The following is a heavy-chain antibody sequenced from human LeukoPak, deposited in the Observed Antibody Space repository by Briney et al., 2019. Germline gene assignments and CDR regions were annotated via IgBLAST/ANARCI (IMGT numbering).Heavy chain of an antibody. D-gene: IGHD6-19*01. CDR2: IKQDGSEE. CDR3: ARGDSSGWQGDFDY. CDR1: GFTFSSYW. Sequence: QPGGSLRLSCAASGFTFSSYWMSWVRQAPGKGLEWVANIKQDGSEEYYVDSVKGRFTISRDNAKNSLYLQMNSLRAEDTAVYYCARGDSSGWQGDFDYWGQGTLVTVSS. J-gene: IGHJ4*02. V-gene: IGHV3-7*01.